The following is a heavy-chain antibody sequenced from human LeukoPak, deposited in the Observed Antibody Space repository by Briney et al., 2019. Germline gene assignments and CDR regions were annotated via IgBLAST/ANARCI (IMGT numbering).Heavy chain of an antibody. J-gene: IGHJ4*02. CDR2: INPNSGGT. CDR1: GYTFTGYY. CDR3: ARDLGAAYYFDY. V-gene: IGHV1-2*02. D-gene: IGHD6-13*01. Sequence: GASVKVSGKASGYTFTGYYMHWVRRAPGQGLEWMGWINPNSGGTNYAQKFQGRVTMTRDTSISTAYMELSRLRSDDTAVYYCARDLGAAYYFDYWGQGTLVTVSS.